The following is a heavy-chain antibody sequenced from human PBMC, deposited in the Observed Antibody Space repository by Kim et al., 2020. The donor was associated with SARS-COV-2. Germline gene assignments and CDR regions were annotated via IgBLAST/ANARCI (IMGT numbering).Heavy chain of an antibody. Sequence: SQTLSLTCAISGDSVSSNSAAWNWIRQSPSRGLEWLGRTYYRSKWYNDYAVSVKSRITINPDTSKNQFSLQLNSVTPEDTAVYYCARAPNSSSGRDPWFDPWGQGTLVTVSS. CDR2: TYYRSKWYN. CDR1: GDSVSSNSAA. J-gene: IGHJ5*02. CDR3: ARAPNSSSGRDPWFDP. V-gene: IGHV6-1*01. D-gene: IGHD6-13*01.